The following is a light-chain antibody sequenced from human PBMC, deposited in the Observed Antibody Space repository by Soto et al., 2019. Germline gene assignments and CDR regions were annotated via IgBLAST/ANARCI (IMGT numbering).Light chain of an antibody. CDR1: SSNIGNNY. V-gene: IGLV1-51*01. CDR3: GTWDSSLSAGV. J-gene: IGLJ3*02. CDR2: DNN. Sequence: QSVMTQPPFVSAAPGQKVTISCSGSSSNIGNNYVSWYQQLPGTAPKLLIYDNNKRPSGIPDRFSGSKSGTSATLGITGLQTGDEADYYCGTWDSSLSAGVFGGGTKVTVL.